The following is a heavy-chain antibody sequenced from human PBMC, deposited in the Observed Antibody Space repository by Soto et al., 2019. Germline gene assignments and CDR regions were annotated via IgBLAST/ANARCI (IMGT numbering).Heavy chain of an antibody. Sequence: QVQLQESGPGLVKPSETLSLTCSVSGGSISNHYWSWIRQPPGKGLEWIGYIYYHGNTHYNPSLKSRVTMSVDTSRNQISLKLTTVTAADTAVYYCTRANWYSEYWGQGTLVTVSS. CDR2: IYYHGNT. V-gene: IGHV4-59*11. J-gene: IGHJ4*02. D-gene: IGHD7-27*01. CDR1: GGSISNHY. CDR3: TRANWYSEY.